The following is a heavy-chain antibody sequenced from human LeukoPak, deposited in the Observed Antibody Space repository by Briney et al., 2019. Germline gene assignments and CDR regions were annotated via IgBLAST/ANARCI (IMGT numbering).Heavy chain of an antibody. D-gene: IGHD4-17*01. CDR1: GGSISTYF. CDR2: IYYSGST. V-gene: IGHV4-59*08. Sequence: KPSETLSLTCIVSGGSISTYFWSWIRQPPGKGPEWIGYIYYSGSTSYNPSLKSRVTISVDTSKNQFSLEVTSVTAADTAVFYCARLDYGDYSSGEAFDIWGQGTMVTVSS. J-gene: IGHJ3*02. CDR3: ARLDYGDYSSGEAFDI.